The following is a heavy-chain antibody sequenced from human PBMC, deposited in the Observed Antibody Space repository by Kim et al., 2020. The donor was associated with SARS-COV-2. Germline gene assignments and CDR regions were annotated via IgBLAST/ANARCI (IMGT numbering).Heavy chain of an antibody. CDR3: ARHMTPTQYSSGWYVERYGMDV. Sequence: SETLSLTCTVSGGSISSYYWSWIRQPPGKGLEWIGYIYYSGSTNYNPSLKSRVTISVDTSKNQFSLKLSSVTAADTAVYYCARHMTPTQYSSGWYVERYGMDVWGQGTTVTVSS. D-gene: IGHD6-19*01. CDR1: GGSISSYY. CDR2: IYYSGST. V-gene: IGHV4-59*08. J-gene: IGHJ6*02.